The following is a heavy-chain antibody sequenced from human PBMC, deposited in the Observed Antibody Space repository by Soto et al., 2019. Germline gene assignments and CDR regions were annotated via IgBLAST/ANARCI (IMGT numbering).Heavy chain of an antibody. J-gene: IGHJ4*02. D-gene: IGHD3-10*01. CDR1: GFTFSSYT. CDR2: ISSRWSYI. Sequence: GGSLRLSCAASGFTFSSYTMNWVRQAPGKGLEWVSSISSRWSYISYTDSVTGRFTISRDNAKNTLYLQMNSLTVEDGAVYYCADSWLPTSYWGPGTLVTVSS. CDR3: ADSWLPTSY. V-gene: IGHV3-21*01.